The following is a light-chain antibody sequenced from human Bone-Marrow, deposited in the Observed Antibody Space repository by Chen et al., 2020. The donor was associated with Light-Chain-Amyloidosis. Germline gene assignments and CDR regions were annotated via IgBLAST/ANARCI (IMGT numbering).Light chain of an antibody. CDR3: QSADSSGTYEEI. V-gene: IGLV3-25*03. CDR2: RDT. Sequence: SYELTQPPSVSVSPGQTARITCSGDDLPTKYAYWYQQKPGQATVLVIHRDTERPSGISERFSGSSSGTTATLTISGVQAEDEANYHCQSADSSGTYEEIFGGGTNLTVL. CDR1: DLPTKY. J-gene: IGLJ2*01.